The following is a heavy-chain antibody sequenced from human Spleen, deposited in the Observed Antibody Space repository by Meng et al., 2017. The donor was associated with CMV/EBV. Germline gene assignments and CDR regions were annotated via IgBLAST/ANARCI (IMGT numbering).Heavy chain of an antibody. D-gene: IGHD6-19*01. CDR1: GYTFINYD. J-gene: IGHJ4*02. CDR3: ARENPRWLAVDY. Sequence: ASVKVSCKASGYTFINYDISWVRQAPGQGLEWMGWISPYNGKTNYAQNLQGRLTMTTDTSTSTAYMELRSLSSDDMAVYYCARENPRWLAVDYWGQGTLVTVSS. CDR2: ISPYNGKT. V-gene: IGHV1-18*03.